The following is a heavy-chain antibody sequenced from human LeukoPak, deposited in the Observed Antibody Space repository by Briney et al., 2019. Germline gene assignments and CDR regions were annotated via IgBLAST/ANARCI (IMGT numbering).Heavy chain of an antibody. V-gene: IGHV1-18*01. CDR1: GYTFTSYG. CDR2: ISAYNGNT. CDR3: ASNQLLQPVFSGGMDV. J-gene: IGHJ6*02. D-gene: IGHD2-2*01. Sequence: ASVKVSCKASGYTFTSYGISWVRQAPGQGLEWMGWISAYNGNTNYAQKLQGRVTMTTDTSTSTAYMELRSLRAEDTAVYYCASNQLLQPVFSGGMDVWGQGTTVTVSS.